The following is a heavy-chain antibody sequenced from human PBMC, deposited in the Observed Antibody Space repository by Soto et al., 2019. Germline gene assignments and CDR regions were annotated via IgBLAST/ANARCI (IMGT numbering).Heavy chain of an antibody. CDR3: ARAYCGGDCYPEYFQH. D-gene: IGHD2-21*02. V-gene: IGHV1-69*01. J-gene: IGHJ1*01. CDR1: GGTFSSYA. CDR2: IIPIFGTA. Sequence: QVQLVQSGAEVKKPGSSVKVSCKASGGTFSSYAISWVRQAPGQGLEWMGGIIPIFGTANYAQKFQGRVTITADESTSTAYMELSSLSSEDTAVYYCARAYCGGDCYPEYFQHWGQGTLVTVSS.